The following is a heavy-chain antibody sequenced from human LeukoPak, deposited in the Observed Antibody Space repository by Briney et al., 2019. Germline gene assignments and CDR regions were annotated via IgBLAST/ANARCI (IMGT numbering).Heavy chain of an antibody. CDR1: GYTFTGYY. V-gene: IGHV1-2*02. CDR3: ARHMYSSSRITDDTPWYATLDY. CDR2: INPNSGGT. D-gene: IGHD6-6*01. Sequence: ASVKVSCKASGYTFTGYYMHWVRQAPGQGLEWMGWINPNSGGTNYAQKFQGRVTMTRDTSINTAYMELSRLRSDDTAVYYCARHMYSSSRITDDTPWYATLDYWGQGTLVTVSS. J-gene: IGHJ4*02.